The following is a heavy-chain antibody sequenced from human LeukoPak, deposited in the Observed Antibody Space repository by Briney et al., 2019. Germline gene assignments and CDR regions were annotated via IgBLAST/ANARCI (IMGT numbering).Heavy chain of an antibody. CDR2: IIPIFGTA. D-gene: IGHD3-3*01. Sequence: SVKVSCKASGGTFSSYAISWVRQAPGQGLEWMGGIIPIFGTANYAQKFQGRVTITADESTSTAYMELSSLRSEDTAVYYCAGRYYDFWSGNHTNNWFEPWGQGTLVTVSS. J-gene: IGHJ5*02. V-gene: IGHV1-69*13. CDR3: AGRYYDFWSGNHTNNWFEP. CDR1: GGTFSSYA.